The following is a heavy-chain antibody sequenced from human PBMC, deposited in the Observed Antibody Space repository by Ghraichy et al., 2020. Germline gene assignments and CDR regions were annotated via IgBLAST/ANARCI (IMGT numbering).Heavy chain of an antibody. CDR1: GFTFSSYW. CDR2: IKQDGSEK. J-gene: IGHJ3*02. Sequence: LSLTCAASGFTFSSYWMSWVRQAPGKGLEWVANIKQDGSEKYYVDSVKDRFTISRDNAKNSLYLQMNSLRAEDTAVYYCARVRPTKGRAFDIWGQGTMVTVSS. V-gene: IGHV3-7*01. CDR3: ARVRPTKGRAFDI.